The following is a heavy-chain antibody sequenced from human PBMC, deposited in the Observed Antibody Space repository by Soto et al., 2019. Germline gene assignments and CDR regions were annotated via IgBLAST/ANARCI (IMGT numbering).Heavy chain of an antibody. CDR2: IYHSGST. CDR1: GGSISSGGYS. D-gene: IGHD4-17*01. J-gene: IGHJ6*02. Sequence: QLQLQESGSGLVKPSQTLSLTCAVSGGSISSGGYSWSWIRQPPGKGLQWIGYIYHSGSTYYNPSLKSRVTISVDRSKNQFSLKLSSVTAADTAVYYCARAHYGDYGYGMDVWGQGTTVTVSS. CDR3: ARAHYGDYGYGMDV. V-gene: IGHV4-30-2*01.